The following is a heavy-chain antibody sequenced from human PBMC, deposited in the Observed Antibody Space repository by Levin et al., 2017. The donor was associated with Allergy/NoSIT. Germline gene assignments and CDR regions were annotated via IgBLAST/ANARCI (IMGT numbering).Heavy chain of an antibody. Sequence: SQTLSLTCTVSGDSISSSYWSWIRQPPGKGLEWIGYVYNSGSTNYNPSLTSRVTISVDTSKNQFSLKLSSVTAADTAVYYCARRFCSGGTCYSGSHGMDVWGQGTTVTVSS. CDR2: VYNSGST. J-gene: IGHJ6*02. CDR3: ARRFCSGGTCYSGSHGMDV. V-gene: IGHV4-59*08. CDR1: GDSISSSY. D-gene: IGHD2-15*01.